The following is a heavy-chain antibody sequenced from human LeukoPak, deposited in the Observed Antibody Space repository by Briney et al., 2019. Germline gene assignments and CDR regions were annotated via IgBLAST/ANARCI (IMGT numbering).Heavy chain of an antibody. J-gene: IGHJ6*03. CDR2: VYHGGNT. CDR3: ARGGYTYGWYYMDV. D-gene: IGHD5-18*01. V-gene: IGHV4-38-2*01. CDR1: VYSISSGFD. Sequence: SEPLPLSCAFAVYSISSGFDWGCIRQPPGKGLEWIRRVYHGGNTYSTFYNPSFESRVTMSEDTSKNQFSLKLTSVTAADTAVYYCARGGYTYGWYYMDVWGRGTTVTVSS.